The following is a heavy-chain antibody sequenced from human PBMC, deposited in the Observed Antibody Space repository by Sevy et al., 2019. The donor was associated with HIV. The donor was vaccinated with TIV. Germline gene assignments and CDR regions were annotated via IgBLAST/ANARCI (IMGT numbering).Heavy chain of an antibody. CDR1: GGSITSNY. J-gene: IGHJ4*02. CDR2: IYYNGRT. V-gene: IGHV4-59*08. CDR3: AGENARGKGYS. Sequence: SETLSLTCTVSGGSITSNYWGWIRQPPGKGLEWVANIYYNGRTNYNPSLKSRVTISLDTSKKQFSLRVSTVTAADTATYYCAGENARGKGYSWGQGTLVTVSS.